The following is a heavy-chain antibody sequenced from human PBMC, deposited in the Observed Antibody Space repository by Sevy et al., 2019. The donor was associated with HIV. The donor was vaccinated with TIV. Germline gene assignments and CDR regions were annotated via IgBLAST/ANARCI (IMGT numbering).Heavy chain of an antibody. V-gene: IGHV3-48*01. CDR2: ISSSSDSSRTL. D-gene: IGHD6-19*01. J-gene: IGHJ4*01. CDR1: GFTFSSYS. Sequence: GGSLRLSCVASGFTFSSYSMNWVRQAPGKGLEWVSYISSSSDSSRTLYYADSVKGRFSISRDNAKNSVHLQMNSLRVEDTAVYYCARPDLSGWYFDFWGHGTLVTVSS. CDR3: ARPDLSGWYFDF.